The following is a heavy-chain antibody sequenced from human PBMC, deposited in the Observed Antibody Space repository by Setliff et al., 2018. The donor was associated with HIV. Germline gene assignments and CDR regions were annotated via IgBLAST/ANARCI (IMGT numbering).Heavy chain of an antibody. CDR3: ARGPPGEPRLFQH. D-gene: IGHD3-10*01. V-gene: IGHV4-4*08. Sequence: SETLSLTCTVSGGSISNYYWSWIRQPPGKGLEWIGYIYFTGNTNYNPSLKSRVTISVDTTKNQFSLKLSSVTAADTAVYYCARGPPGEPRLFQHWGQGTLVTVSS. J-gene: IGHJ1*01. CDR1: GGSISNYY. CDR2: IYFTGNT.